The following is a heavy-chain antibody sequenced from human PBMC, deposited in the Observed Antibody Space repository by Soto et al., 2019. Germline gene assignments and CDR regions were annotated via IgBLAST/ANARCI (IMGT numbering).Heavy chain of an antibody. Sequence: XVKVSCRASGYTFTSYGISWVRQAPGQGLEWMGWISAYNGNTNYAQKLQGRVTMTTDTSTSTAYMELRRMRSDDTAVYYCARYPELGGAFDYWGQGTLVTVSS. CDR3: ARYPELGGAFDY. J-gene: IGHJ4*02. V-gene: IGHV1-18*01. D-gene: IGHD2-21*01. CDR2: ISAYNGNT. CDR1: GYTFTSYG.